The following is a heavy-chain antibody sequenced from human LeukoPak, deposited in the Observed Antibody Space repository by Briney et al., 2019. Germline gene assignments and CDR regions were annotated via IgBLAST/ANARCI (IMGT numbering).Heavy chain of an antibody. CDR2: ISYDGSNK. J-gene: IGHJ4*02. Sequence: QSGGSLRLSCAASGFTFSSYAMHWVRQAPGKGLEWVAVISYDGSNKYYADSVKGRFTISRDNTKNTLYLQMNSLRAEDTAVYYCARVANIVVVPAAIRPFDYWGQGTLVTVSS. D-gene: IGHD2-2*02. CDR3: ARVANIVVVPAAIRPFDY. CDR1: GFTFSSYA. V-gene: IGHV3-30-3*01.